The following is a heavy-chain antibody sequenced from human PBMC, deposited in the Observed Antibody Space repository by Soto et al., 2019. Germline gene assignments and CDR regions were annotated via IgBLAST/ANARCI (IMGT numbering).Heavy chain of an antibody. Sequence: QPRGSLRLSCEGFVLTFSPYWMTWVRQAPGKGLEWVASIKEDGSVKNYADSVKGRFTVSRDNVKRAMFLQMTSVRADDTAVYFCARDVSSEYASILDVWGRGARVTVSS. CDR3: ARDVSSEYASILDV. D-gene: IGHD3-3*01. J-gene: IGHJ4*02. CDR1: VLTFSPYW. V-gene: IGHV3-7*03. CDR2: IKEDGSVK.